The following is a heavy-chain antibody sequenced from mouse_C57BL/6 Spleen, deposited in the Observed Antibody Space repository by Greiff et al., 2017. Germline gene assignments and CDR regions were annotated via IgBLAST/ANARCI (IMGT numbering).Heavy chain of an antibody. J-gene: IGHJ2*01. CDR2: IDPANGNT. CDR1: GFTIKNTY. CDR3: ARSMRQSDY. Sequence: VQLKESVAELVRPGASVKLSCTASGFTIKNTYMHWVKQRPEQGLEWIGRIDPANGNTKYAPKFQGKATITADTSSNTAYLQLSSLTSEDTAIYYSARSMRQSDYWGQGTTLTVSS. V-gene: IGHV14-3*01. D-gene: IGHD3-2*01.